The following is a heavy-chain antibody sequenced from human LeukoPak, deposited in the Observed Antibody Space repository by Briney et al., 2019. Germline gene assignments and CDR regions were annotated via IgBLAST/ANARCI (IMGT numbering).Heavy chain of an antibody. CDR2: INPNSGGT. CDR1: GYTFTGYY. Sequence: ASVKVSCKASGYTFTGYYMHWVRQAPGQGLEWMGWINPNSGGTIYAQKFQGRVTMTEDTSTDTAYMELSSLRSEDTAVYYCATQGYKKRRDGYNVDYWGQGTLVTVSS. V-gene: IGHV1-2*02. J-gene: IGHJ4*02. CDR3: ATQGYKKRRDGYNVDY. D-gene: IGHD5-24*01.